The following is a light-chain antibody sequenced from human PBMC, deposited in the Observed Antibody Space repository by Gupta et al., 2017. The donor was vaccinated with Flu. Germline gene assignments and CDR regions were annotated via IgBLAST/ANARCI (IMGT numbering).Light chain of an antibody. CDR1: QSVSTN. V-gene: IGKV3-15*01. CDR3: QRDNNWART. Sequence: PATLLVSPREITTLSCRASQSVSTNLPCYHDGGGQTPRLLIYRASTSAIGIPARISGSGSATXFTRTIXSLPSADCAISYCQRDNNWARTFGXGTKV. CDR2: RAS. J-gene: IGKJ1*01.